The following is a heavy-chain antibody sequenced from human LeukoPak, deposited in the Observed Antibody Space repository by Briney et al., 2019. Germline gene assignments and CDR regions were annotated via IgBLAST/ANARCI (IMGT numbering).Heavy chain of an antibody. Sequence: GGSLRLSCAASGFTFSDYYMSWIRQAPGKGLEWVSAISGSGGSTYYADSVKGRFTISRDNSKNTLYLQMNSLRAEDTAVYYCASDWNYVQSVYFDYWGQGTLVTVSS. V-gene: IGHV3-23*01. CDR3: ASDWNYVQSVYFDY. CDR2: ISGSGGST. CDR1: GFTFSDYY. J-gene: IGHJ4*02. D-gene: IGHD1-7*01.